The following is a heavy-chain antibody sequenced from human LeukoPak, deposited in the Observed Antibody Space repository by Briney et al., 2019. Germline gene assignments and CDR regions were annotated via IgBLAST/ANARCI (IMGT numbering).Heavy chain of an antibody. CDR3: ARDYSVYGDYAFDY. CDR2: ISSSSSYI. J-gene: IGHJ4*02. D-gene: IGHD4-17*01. Sequence: GSLRLSCAASGFTFSSYSMNWVRQAPGKGLEWVSSISSSSSYIYYADSVKGRFTISRDNAKNSLYLQMNSLRAEDTAVYYCARDYSVYGDYAFDYWGQGTLVTVSS. CDR1: GFTFSSYS. V-gene: IGHV3-21*01.